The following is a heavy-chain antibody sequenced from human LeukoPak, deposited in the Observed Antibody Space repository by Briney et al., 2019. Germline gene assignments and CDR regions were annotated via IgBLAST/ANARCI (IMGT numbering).Heavy chain of an antibody. Sequence: PGGSLRLSCTASGFTFSNHWMSWVRQAPGKGLEWVANIKQDGSEKYYVDSVKGRFTISRDNAKNSLYLQMNSLRAEDTAVYYCARGARSSTDWFDPWGQGTLVTVSS. V-gene: IGHV3-7*03. J-gene: IGHJ5*02. D-gene: IGHD2-2*01. CDR1: GFTFSNHW. CDR3: ARGARSSTDWFDP. CDR2: IKQDGSEK.